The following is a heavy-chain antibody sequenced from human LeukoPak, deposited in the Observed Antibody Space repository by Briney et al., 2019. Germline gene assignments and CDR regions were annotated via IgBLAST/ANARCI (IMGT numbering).Heavy chain of an antibody. V-gene: IGHV3-21*01. CDR1: GFTFSSYS. Sequence: GGSLRLSCAASGFTFSSYSMNWVRQAPEKGLEWVSSISSSSSYIYYADSVKGRFTISRDNAKNSLYLQMNSLRAEDTAVYYCATESGGYSSGWFDYWGQGTLVTVSS. CDR2: ISSSSSYI. J-gene: IGHJ4*02. D-gene: IGHD6-19*01. CDR3: ATESGGYSSGWFDY.